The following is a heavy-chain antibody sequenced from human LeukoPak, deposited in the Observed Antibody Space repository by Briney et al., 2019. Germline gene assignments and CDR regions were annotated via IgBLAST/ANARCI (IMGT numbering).Heavy chain of an antibody. V-gene: IGHV4-4*07. D-gene: IGHD1-7*01. CDR3: ARYLGELHYFDY. CDR2: ICVSGST. J-gene: IGHJ4*02. Sequence: PSETLSLTCTVSGGSISSYYWSWIRQSAGKGLEWIWRICVSGSTNYSPSLKSRVTLSVDTSKNQFSLKLSSVTAADTAVYYCARYLGELHYFDYWGQGILVTVSS. CDR1: GGSISSYY.